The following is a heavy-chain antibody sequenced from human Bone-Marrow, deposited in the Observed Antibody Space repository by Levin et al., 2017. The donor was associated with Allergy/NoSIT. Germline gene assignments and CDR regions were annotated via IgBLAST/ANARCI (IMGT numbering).Heavy chain of an antibody. D-gene: IGHD2-2*01. Sequence: SETLSLTCTVSGGSISSGDYYWGWIRQPPGKGLEWVGYISDSGVTSYNPSFKSRLTISRDTSKDQFSLNLSSLTAADTAVYYCARQPVCTTSSCSGSYYYHYGFDVWGRGTTITVSS. CDR1: GGSISSGDYY. CDR3: ARQPVCTTSSCSGSYYYHYGFDV. V-gene: IGHV4-30-4*01. CDR2: ISDSGVT. J-gene: IGHJ6*02.